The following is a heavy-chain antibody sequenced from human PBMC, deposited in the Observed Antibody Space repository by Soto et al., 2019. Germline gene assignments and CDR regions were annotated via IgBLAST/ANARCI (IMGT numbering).Heavy chain of an antibody. J-gene: IGHJ4*02. CDR1: GYTFTSYD. CDR2: MNPNSGNT. Sequence: ASVKVSCKASGYTFTSYDINWVRQATGQGLEWMGWMNPNSGNTGYAQKFQGRVTMTRNTSISTAYMELNSLRAEDTALYYCASEYGSGFPVYWGQGTLVTVSS. V-gene: IGHV1-8*01. CDR3: ASEYGSGFPVY. D-gene: IGHD3-10*01.